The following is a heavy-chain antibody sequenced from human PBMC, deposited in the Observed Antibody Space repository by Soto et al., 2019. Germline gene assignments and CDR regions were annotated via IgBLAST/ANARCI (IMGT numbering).Heavy chain of an antibody. Sequence: SETLSLTCTVSGGSISRGGYYCSWIRQHPGRGLEWIGYIYYSVNTYYNPSLKSRVTISVDTSKNQFSLKLSAVTAADTAVYYCARGRVGATTDYCDYWVQGTLVTVSS. CDR2: IYYSVNT. CDR1: GGSISRGGYY. CDR3: ARGRVGATTDYCDY. J-gene: IGHJ4*02. D-gene: IGHD1-26*01. V-gene: IGHV4-31*03.